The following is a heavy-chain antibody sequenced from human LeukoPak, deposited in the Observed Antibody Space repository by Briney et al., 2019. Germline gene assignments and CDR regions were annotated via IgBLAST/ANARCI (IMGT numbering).Heavy chain of an antibody. CDR2: IYSGGST. CDR1: GFSASNSY. Sequence: PGGSLRLSCAASGFSASNSYMSWVRQAPGKGLEWVAVIYSGGSTYSADSVKARFTISRDNYKNTLHLQMNSLRAEDTAVYYCAREDYGSGSYYRNLDFWGQGTLVTVSS. CDR3: AREDYGSGSYYRNLDF. J-gene: IGHJ4*02. D-gene: IGHD3-10*01. V-gene: IGHV3-66*01.